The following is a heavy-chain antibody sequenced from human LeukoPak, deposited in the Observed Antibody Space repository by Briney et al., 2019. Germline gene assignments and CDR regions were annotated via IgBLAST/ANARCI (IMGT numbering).Heavy chain of an antibody. CDR2: IYYSGNT. V-gene: IGHV4-59*01. J-gene: IGHJ3*02. Sequence: ESSETLSLTCTVSGGSFSTYYWSWIRQPAGKGLEWIGHIYYSGNTIYNPSLKSRVTISIDTSKNQFSLKLSSVTTADTAVYYCAGEDYFDTSGYASWRFDIWGQGTMVTVSS. CDR3: AGEDYFDTSGYASWRFDI. CDR1: GGSFSTYY. D-gene: IGHD3-22*01.